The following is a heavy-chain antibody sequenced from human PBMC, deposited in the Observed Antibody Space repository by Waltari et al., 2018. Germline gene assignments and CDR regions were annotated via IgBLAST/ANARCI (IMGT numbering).Heavy chain of an antibody. D-gene: IGHD5-12*01. J-gene: IGHJ4*02. V-gene: IGHV4-34*01. Sequence: QVQLQQWGAGLLRPSETLSLSCDVQGDTISGSYWSWIRQAPGKGLQWIGQVHHSGTTNYNPSLKNRLNISGDRSKNQIYLRLTSVTAADTGVYYCARGGGFSGHDSHYFDFWGQGDLVTVSS. CDR2: VHHSGTT. CDR1: GDTISGSY. CDR3: ARGGGFSGHDSHYFDF.